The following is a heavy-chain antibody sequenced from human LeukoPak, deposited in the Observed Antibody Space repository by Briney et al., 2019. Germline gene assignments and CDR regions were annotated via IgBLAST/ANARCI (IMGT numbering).Heavy chain of an antibody. Sequence: ASVKVSCKASGGTFSSYAISWVRQAPGHGLEWMGRIIPIFGTANYAQKFQGRVTITTDESTSTAYMELSSLRSEDTAVYYCARVWARLESTNAFDIWGQGTMVTVSS. V-gene: IGHV1-69*05. J-gene: IGHJ3*02. CDR1: GGTFSSYA. CDR2: IIPIFGTA. CDR3: ARVWARLESTNAFDI. D-gene: IGHD3-16*01.